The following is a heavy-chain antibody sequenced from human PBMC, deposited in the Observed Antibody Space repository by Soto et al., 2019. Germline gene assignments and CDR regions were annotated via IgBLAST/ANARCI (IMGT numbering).Heavy chain of an antibody. V-gene: IGHV1-8*01. D-gene: IGHD4-17*01. J-gene: IGHJ3*02. Sequence: ASVKVSCKASGYTFTSYDINWVRQATGQGLEWMGWMNPNSGNTGYAQKFQGRVAMTRNTSISTAYMELSSLRSEDTAVYYCASDSSFMTTVTTYAFDXWGQGTMVTVSS. CDR3: ASDSSFMTTVTTYAFDX. CDR2: MNPNSGNT. CDR1: GYTFTSYD.